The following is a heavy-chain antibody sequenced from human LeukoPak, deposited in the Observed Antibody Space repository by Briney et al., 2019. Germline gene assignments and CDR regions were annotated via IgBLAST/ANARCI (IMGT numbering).Heavy chain of an antibody. CDR2: INHSGST. V-gene: IGHV4-34*01. CDR1: GGSFSGYY. D-gene: IGHD1-26*01. CDR3: ASRSYGMKVVGFDY. Sequence: SETLSLTCAVYGGSFSGYYWSWIRQPPGKGLEWIGEINHSGSTNYNPSLKSRVTISVDTSKNQFSLKLSSVTAADTAVYYYASRSYGMKVVGFDYWGQGTLVTVSS. J-gene: IGHJ4*02.